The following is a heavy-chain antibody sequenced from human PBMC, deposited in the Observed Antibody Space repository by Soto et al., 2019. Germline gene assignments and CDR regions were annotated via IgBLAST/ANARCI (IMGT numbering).Heavy chain of an antibody. D-gene: IGHD2-2*01. V-gene: IGHV3-23*01. CDR2: LGGNGFTT. J-gene: IGHJ6*03. CDR1: GFTFGSYA. Sequence: EVQLLESGGGLVQPGGSLRLSCVVSGFTFGSYAMSWVRQAPEKGPEWVAILGGNGFTTYYADSVKGRFTISGDKSKSTLFLQMNSLRADDTGVYYCANALCPSLNFFYYMDVWGRGTSVTVSS. CDR3: ANALCPSLNFFYYMDV.